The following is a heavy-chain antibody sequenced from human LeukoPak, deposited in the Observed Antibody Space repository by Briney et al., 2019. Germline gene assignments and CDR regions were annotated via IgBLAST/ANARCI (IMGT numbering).Heavy chain of an antibody. Sequence: ASVKVSCKASGYTFTAYHMHWVRQAPGQGLEWMGRIIPNSGATNYAQNFQGRVTMTRDTSISTANMELSRLRSDDTAFYYCARGISGGFDIWGQGTMVTVSS. CDR2: IIPNSGAT. CDR1: GYTFTAYH. V-gene: IGHV1-2*06. J-gene: IGHJ3*02. CDR3: ARGISGGFDI. D-gene: IGHD2-15*01.